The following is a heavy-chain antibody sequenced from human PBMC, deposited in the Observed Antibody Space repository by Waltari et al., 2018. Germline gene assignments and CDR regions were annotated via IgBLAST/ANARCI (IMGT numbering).Heavy chain of an antibody. Sequence: QLQLQESGPGLVKPSETLSLTCTVSGGSISSSSYYWGWLRQPPGKGLEWIGSIYYSGSTYYNPSLKSRVTISVDTSKNQFSLKLSSVTAADTAVYYCARHAFSSVLYWYFDLWGRGTLVTVSS. CDR1: GGSISSSSYY. J-gene: IGHJ2*01. CDR2: IYYSGST. V-gene: IGHV4-39*01. D-gene: IGHD3-10*01. CDR3: ARHAFSSVLYWYFDL.